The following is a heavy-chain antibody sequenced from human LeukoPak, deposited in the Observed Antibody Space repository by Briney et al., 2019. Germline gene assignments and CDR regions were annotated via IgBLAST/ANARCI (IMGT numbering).Heavy chain of an antibody. J-gene: IGHJ1*01. Sequence: GGSLRLSCAASGFTVSSNYMSWVRQAPGKGLEWVSVIYTGGSTYYADSVKGRFTISRDNSKNTLYLQMNSLRAEDTAVYYCARDQAPPSVAGWSYFQHWGQSTLVTVSS. V-gene: IGHV3-53*01. D-gene: IGHD6-19*01. CDR1: GFTVSSNY. CDR2: IYTGGST. CDR3: ARDQAPPSVAGWSYFQH.